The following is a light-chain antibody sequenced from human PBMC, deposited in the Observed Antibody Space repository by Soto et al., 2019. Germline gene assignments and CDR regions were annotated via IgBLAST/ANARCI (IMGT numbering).Light chain of an antibody. CDR2: EVS. J-gene: IGLJ1*01. CDR3: SSYAGSNNYV. Sequence: SVLTQPPSASGSPGHSFTISCTGTSSDIGGYNYVSWYQQHPGKAPKLMIYEVSKRPSGVPDRFSGSKSGNTASLTVSGLQAEDEADYYCSSYAGSNNYVFGSGTKVTVL. V-gene: IGLV2-8*01. CDR1: SSDIGGYNY.